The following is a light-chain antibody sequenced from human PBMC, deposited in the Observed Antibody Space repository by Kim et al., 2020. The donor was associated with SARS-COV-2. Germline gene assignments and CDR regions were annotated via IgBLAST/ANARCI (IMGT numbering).Light chain of an antibody. V-gene: IGLV2-14*03. CDR2: DVS. Sequence: GHSITITCTGASSDVVYCDSVSWYQQHPGKAPKHIIYDVSGRASGVSNRYSGSESGNTASLTISGLRADDEADYYCSSHTTSSTYVFGSGTKVTVL. CDR3: SSHTTSSTYV. CDR1: SSDVVYCDS. J-gene: IGLJ1*01.